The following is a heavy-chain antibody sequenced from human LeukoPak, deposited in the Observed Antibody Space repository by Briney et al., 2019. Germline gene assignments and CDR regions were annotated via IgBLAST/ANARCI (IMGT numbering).Heavy chain of an antibody. CDR1: GGSFSGYY. D-gene: IGHD3-22*01. CDR3: ARGAYYDSSGYYWFDP. Sequence: SETLSLTCAVYGGSFSGYYWSWIRQPPGKGLEWIGEINHSGSTNYNPSLKGRVTISADTSKNQFSLKLSSVTAADTAVYYCARGAYYDSSGYYWFDPWGQGTLVTVSS. J-gene: IGHJ5*02. CDR2: INHSGST. V-gene: IGHV4-34*01.